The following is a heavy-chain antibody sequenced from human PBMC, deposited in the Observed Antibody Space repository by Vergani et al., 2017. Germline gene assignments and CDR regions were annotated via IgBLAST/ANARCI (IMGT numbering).Heavy chain of an antibody. D-gene: IGHD3-16*02. CDR3: ARNRRNYDYVWGSYRCPRWFDP. CDR1: GFTFSSYS. CDR2: ISSSSSTI. J-gene: IGHJ5*02. Sequence: EVQLVESGGGLVQPGGSLRLSCAASGFTFSSYSMNWVRQAPGKGLEWVSYISSSSSTIYYADSVKGRFTISRDNAKNSLYLQMNSLRAEDTAVYYWARNRRNYDYVWGSYRCPRWFDPWGQGTLVTVSS. V-gene: IGHV3-48*04.